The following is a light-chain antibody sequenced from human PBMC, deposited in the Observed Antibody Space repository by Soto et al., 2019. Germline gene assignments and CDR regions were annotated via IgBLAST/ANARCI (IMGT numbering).Light chain of an antibody. Sequence: EIVLTQSPGTLSLSPGERATLSCRASQSVTNFYLAWYQQKPGQTPRLLIYDASSRPTGIPDRFSGSGSGTDFTLTISSLEPEDFVVYYCHHYGTSPPWTFGQGTKVEMK. J-gene: IGKJ1*01. CDR1: QSVTNFY. V-gene: IGKV3-20*01. CDR2: DAS. CDR3: HHYGTSPPWT.